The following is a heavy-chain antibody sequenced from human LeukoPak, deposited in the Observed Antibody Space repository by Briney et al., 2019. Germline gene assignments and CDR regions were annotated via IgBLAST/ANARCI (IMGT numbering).Heavy chain of an antibody. CDR3: ARGNYDFWSGYRNNWFDP. Sequence: ASVKVSCKASGYTFTSYGISWVRQAPGQGLEWMGWISAYNGNTNYAQKLQGGVTMTTDTSTSTAYMELRSLRSDDTAVYYCARGNYDFWSGYRNNWFDPWGQGTLVTVSS. J-gene: IGHJ5*02. V-gene: IGHV1-18*01. CDR1: GYTFTSYG. D-gene: IGHD3-3*01. CDR2: ISAYNGNT.